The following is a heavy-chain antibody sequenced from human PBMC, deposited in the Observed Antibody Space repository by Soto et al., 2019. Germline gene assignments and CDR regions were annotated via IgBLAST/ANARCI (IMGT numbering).Heavy chain of an antibody. CDR3: ARAYVWGSYRTDGLFDY. CDR2: ISAYHGNR. Sequence: QVQLVQSGPEVKKPGASVNVSCKASGYTFSSYGISWVRQAPGQGLEWMGWISAYHGNRNYAQKFQGRVTMTTDRSTRTAYMELRSLRSDDAAVYYCARAYVWGSYRTDGLFDYWGQGSLVTVSS. V-gene: IGHV1-18*01. D-gene: IGHD3-16*02. CDR1: GYTFSSYG. J-gene: IGHJ4*02.